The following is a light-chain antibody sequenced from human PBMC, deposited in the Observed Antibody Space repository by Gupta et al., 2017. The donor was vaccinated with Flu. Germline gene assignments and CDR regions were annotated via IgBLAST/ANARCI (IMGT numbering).Light chain of an antibody. Sequence: DIELTQSPYTLSASIGDRVNLISRASQSISSWLDWYQQKPGKAPKLLIYKASSVERGVPSRFSGSGCGKEFTLTISSQQPDEFATYYCQHDNSYPWTFGQGTKVEIK. V-gene: IGKV1-5*03. CDR1: QSISSW. J-gene: IGKJ1*01. CDR2: KAS. CDR3: QHDNSYPWT.